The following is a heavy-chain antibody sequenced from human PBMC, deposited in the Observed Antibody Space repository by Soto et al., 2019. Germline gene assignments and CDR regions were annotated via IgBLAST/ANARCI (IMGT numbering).Heavy chain of an antibody. D-gene: IGHD3-16*01. CDR2: ISGSGDST. CDR1: GVTFSSYA. CDR3: ATLRRAGVTSGPLDF. V-gene: IGHV3-23*01. J-gene: IGHJ4*02. Sequence: GGSLRLSCAASGVTFSSYAMSWVRQAPGKGLEWVSTISGSGDSTDYADSVKGRFPISRDNSKNILYLQMNSLGPEDTAVYYCATLRRAGVTSGPLDFWGPGTPVTVSS.